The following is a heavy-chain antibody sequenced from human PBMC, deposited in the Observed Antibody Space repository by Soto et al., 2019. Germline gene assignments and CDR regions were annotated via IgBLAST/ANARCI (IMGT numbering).Heavy chain of an antibody. CDR3: ARAPPRYSGSYPPAY. Sequence: GGSLRLSCAASGFTFSSHSMNWVRQAPGKGLEWVSYISSSSSTIHYSDSVKGRFTISRDNAKNSLYLQMNSLRAEDTAVYYCARAPPRYSGSYPPAYGGQETLATVS. D-gene: IGHD1-26*01. J-gene: IGHJ4*02. CDR1: GFTFSSHS. V-gene: IGHV3-48*01. CDR2: ISSSSSTI.